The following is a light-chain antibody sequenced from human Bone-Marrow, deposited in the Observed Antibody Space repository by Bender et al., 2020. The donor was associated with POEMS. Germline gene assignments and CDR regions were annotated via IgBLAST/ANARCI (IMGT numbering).Light chain of an antibody. Sequence: QSALTQPASVSGSPGQSITISCTGTSSDVGSYKLVSWYQQYPGKAPKLMIYEVSKRPSGVSNRFSGSRSGTSASLAIAGLQAEDEAVYYCQSYDNSLSGNWVFGGGTKLTVL. CDR1: SSDVGSYKL. J-gene: IGLJ3*02. CDR3: QSYDNSLSGNWV. CDR2: EVS. V-gene: IGLV2-14*02.